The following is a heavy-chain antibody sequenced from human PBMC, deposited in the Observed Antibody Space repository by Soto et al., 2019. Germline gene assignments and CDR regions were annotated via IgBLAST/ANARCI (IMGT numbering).Heavy chain of an antibody. CDR3: ATAIAATGPADS. J-gene: IGHJ4*02. CDR1: GYTFSTNG. V-gene: IGHV1-18*01. Sequence: VKSGGEVKKPGASVKVSCKASGYTFSTNGFTWVRQAPGQGLEWMGWIGGYNGNTNYAPKFQGRVTMTADTSTSTAHMELRGLRSDDTAVYYCATAIAATGPADSWGQGTLVTVSS. D-gene: IGHD6-13*01. CDR2: IGGYNGNT.